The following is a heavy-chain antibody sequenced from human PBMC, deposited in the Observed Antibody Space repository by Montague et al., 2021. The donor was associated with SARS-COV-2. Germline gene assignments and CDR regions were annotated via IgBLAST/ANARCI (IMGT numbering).Heavy chain of an antibody. CDR1: GGSINSDY. CDR2: IYYRGST. Sequence: SETLSLTCTVSGGSINSDYWSWIRQPPGKGLEWIGYIYYRGSTNYNPSLKGRVTISVDTSKNQFSLKLISMTAADTAVYYCAREDRWNWFDPWGQGILVTVSS. V-gene: IGHV4-59*01. D-gene: IGHD5-24*01. CDR3: AREDRWNWFDP. J-gene: IGHJ5*02.